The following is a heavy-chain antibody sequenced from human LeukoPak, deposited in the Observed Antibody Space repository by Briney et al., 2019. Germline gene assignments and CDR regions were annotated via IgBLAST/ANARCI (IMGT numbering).Heavy chain of an antibody. Sequence: SETLSLTCAVYSGSFRGYYWSWIRQPPGKGLEWIGKINHSGSADYNPSLKRRVTISLDTSKTQFSLQLSSVTAAGTAVYYCARGRIAAVWGQGTLVTVSS. CDR3: ARGRIAAV. D-gene: IGHD6-13*01. J-gene: IGHJ4*02. V-gene: IGHV4-34*01. CDR2: INHSGSA. CDR1: SGSFRGYY.